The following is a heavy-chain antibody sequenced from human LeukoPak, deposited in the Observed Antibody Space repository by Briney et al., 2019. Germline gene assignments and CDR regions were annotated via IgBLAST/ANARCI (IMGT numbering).Heavy chain of an antibody. CDR3: ARDQGGSGSYTLYYYYGMDV. V-gene: IGHV4-30-2*01. Sequence: SQTLSLTCTVSGGSISSGGYYWSWIRQPPGKGLEWIGYIYHSGSTYYNPSLKSRVTISVDRSKNQFSLKLSSVTAADTAVYYCARDQGGSGSYTLYYYYGMDVWGQGTTVTVSS. D-gene: IGHD3-10*01. J-gene: IGHJ6*02. CDR2: IYHSGST. CDR1: GGSISSGGYY.